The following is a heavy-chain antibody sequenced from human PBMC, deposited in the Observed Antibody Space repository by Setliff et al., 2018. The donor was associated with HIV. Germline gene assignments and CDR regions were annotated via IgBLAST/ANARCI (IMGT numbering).Heavy chain of an antibody. J-gene: IGHJ4*02. CDR1: GFTFSTYS. D-gene: IGHD3-22*01. V-gene: IGHV3-48*04. CDR3: VAGLTMIVSF. Sequence: PAGSLRLSCEASGFTFSTYSMNWVRQAPGKGLEWASYISSGGSSIYYADSVKGRFTISRDDAKNSLYLQMSSLRAEDTAVYYCVAGLTMIVSFWGQGALVTVSS. CDR2: ISSGGSSI.